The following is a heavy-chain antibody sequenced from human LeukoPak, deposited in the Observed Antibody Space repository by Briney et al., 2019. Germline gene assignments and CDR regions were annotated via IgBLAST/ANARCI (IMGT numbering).Heavy chain of an antibody. CDR3: AKAPYGSGSYFFDY. Sequence: GRSLRLSCAASGFTFDDYAMHWVRQAPGKGLEWVSGISWNSGSIGYADSVKGRFTISRVNAKNSLYLQMNSLRAEDTALYYCAKAPYGSGSYFFDYWGQGTPVTVSS. V-gene: IGHV3-9*01. J-gene: IGHJ4*02. D-gene: IGHD3-10*01. CDR2: ISWNSGSI. CDR1: GFTFDDYA.